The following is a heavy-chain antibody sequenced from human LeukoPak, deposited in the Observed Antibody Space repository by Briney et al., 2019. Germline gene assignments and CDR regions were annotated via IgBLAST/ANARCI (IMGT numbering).Heavy chain of an antibody. V-gene: IGHV1-2*02. D-gene: IGHD2-21*01. Sequence: SSVKVSCKASGGTFSSYAISWVRRAPGQGLEWMGWINPKSGDTKYVQKLQGRLTMTRDTSLRTAYMELTRLRSDDTAVFYCATYCGGDCAPGGYWGQGTLVTVSS. CDR1: GGTFSSYA. J-gene: IGHJ4*02. CDR2: INPKSGDT. CDR3: ATYCGGDCAPGGY.